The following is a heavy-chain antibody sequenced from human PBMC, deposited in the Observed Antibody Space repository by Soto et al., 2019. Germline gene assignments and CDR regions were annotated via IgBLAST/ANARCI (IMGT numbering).Heavy chain of an antibody. CDR2: IIPIPGTA. D-gene: IGHD2-2*01. V-gene: IGHV1-69*01. CDR1: GGTFSSYA. CDR3: ARSQGSSTSLEIYYYYYYGMDV. Sequence: QVQLVQSGAEVKKPGSSVKVSCKASGGTFSSYAISWVRQAPGQGLEWMGGIIPIPGTANYAQKFQGRVTITADESTSTDYMELSSLRSEATAVYYCARSQGSSTSLEIYYYYYYGMDVWGQGTTVTVSS. J-gene: IGHJ6*02.